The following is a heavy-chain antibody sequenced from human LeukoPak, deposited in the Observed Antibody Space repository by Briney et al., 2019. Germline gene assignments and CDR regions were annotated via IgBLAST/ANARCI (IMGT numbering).Heavy chain of an antibody. V-gene: IGHV3-30*04. CDR3: AKDRVRFLDY. CDR1: GFTFSSYA. J-gene: IGHJ4*02. D-gene: IGHD3-3*01. Sequence: SGGSLRLSCAASGFTFSSYAMHWVRQAPGKGLEWVAVISYGGSNKYYADSVKGRFTVSRDNSKNTLYLQMNSLRAEDTAVYYCAKDRVRFLDYWGQGTLVTVSS. CDR2: ISYGGSNK.